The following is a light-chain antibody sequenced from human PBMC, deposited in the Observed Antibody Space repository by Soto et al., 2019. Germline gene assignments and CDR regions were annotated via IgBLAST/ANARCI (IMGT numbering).Light chain of an antibody. J-gene: IGLJ2*01. CDR1: SSDIGRYDY. CDR3: TSHAGTINLV. CDR2: EVS. V-gene: IGLV2-8*01. Sequence: QSALTQPASVSGSPGQSITISCTGTSSDIGRYDYVSWYQQFPGKAPKLMIYEVSKRPSGVPDRFSGSKSGNTASLTVSGLQAEDEADYYCTSHAGTINLVFGGGTKLTVL.